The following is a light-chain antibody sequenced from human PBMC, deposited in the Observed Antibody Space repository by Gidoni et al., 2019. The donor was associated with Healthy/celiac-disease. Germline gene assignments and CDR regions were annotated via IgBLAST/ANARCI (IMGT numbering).Light chain of an antibody. CDR1: QSVSSSY. V-gene: IGKV3-20*01. CDR3: QQYGSSAGT. CDR2: GAS. J-gene: IGKJ1*01. Sequence: EIVLTQSPGTLSLSPGERATLSCRASQSVSSSYLAWYQQKPGQAPRLLMYGASSRATGIPDRFSGSGSGTDFTLTISRLEPEDFAVYYCQQYGSSAGTFXQXTKVEIK.